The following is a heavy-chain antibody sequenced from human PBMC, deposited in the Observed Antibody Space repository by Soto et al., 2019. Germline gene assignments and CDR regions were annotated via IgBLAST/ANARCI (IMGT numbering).Heavy chain of an antibody. CDR2: IYYSGST. CDR3: ARDWFGVDY. CDR1: GGSISRSTLY. Sequence: SETLSLTCSVSGGSISRSTLYWDWIRQSPGKGLEWIGSIYYSGSTYYNPSLKSRVTISVDTSKNQFSLKLRSVTAADTAVYYCARDWFGVDYWGQGTLVTVSS. V-gene: IGHV4-39*02. J-gene: IGHJ4*02. D-gene: IGHD3-16*01.